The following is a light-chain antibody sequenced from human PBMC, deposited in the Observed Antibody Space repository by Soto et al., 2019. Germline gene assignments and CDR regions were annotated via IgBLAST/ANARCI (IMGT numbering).Light chain of an antibody. V-gene: IGLV2-14*01. Sequence: QSVLTQPASVSGSPGQSITISCTGTSSDIGSYDYVSWYQQHPGKAPNLFIYEVTDRPSGVSNRFSGSKSGNTASLTISGLQAEDEADYYCSSYTTSNTYVFGTGTKVTV. J-gene: IGLJ1*01. CDR2: EVT. CDR1: SSDIGSYDY. CDR3: SSYTTSNTYV.